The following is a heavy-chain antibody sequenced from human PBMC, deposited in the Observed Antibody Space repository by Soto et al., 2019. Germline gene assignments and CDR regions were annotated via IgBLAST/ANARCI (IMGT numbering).Heavy chain of an antibody. CDR2: INYSGST. CDR3: ARGMYDFWSGPEGGMDV. V-gene: IGHV4-31*03. J-gene: IGHJ6*02. Sequence: SETLSLTCTVSGGSISSGDYYWSWIRQHPGKGLEWIGYINYSGSTYYNPSLKSRVTISIDTSKNQFSLKLSSVTAADTAVFYCARGMYDFWSGPEGGMDVWGQGTTVTVSS. CDR1: GGSISSGDYY. D-gene: IGHD3-3*01.